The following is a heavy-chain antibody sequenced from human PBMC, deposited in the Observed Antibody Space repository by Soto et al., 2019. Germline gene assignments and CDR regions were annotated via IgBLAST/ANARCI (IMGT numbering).Heavy chain of an antibody. Sequence: ASVKVFCKASGYTFTSYDINWVRQATGQGLEWMGWMNPNSGNTGYAQKFQGRVTMTRNTSISTAYMELSSLRSEDTAVYYCARGRGLRYFDWLGGMDVWGQGTTVTVSS. CDR2: MNPNSGNT. D-gene: IGHD3-9*01. CDR1: GYTFTSYD. J-gene: IGHJ6*02. CDR3: ARGRGLRYFDWLGGMDV. V-gene: IGHV1-8*01.